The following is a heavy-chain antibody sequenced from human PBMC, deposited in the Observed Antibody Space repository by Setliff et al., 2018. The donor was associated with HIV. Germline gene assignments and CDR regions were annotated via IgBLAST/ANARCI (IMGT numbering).Heavy chain of an antibody. CDR3: ARQGDYHILTGYYSGPHDAFDI. D-gene: IGHD3-9*01. Sequence: LGESLKISCKASGYSFSDYWIGWVRQMPGKGLEWMGVTYPGDSTTRYSPSLEGHVTISADKSISTAYLQWSSLKASDTAMYYCARQGDYHILTGYYSGPHDAFDIWGQGNPGHRLL. CDR1: GYSFSDYW. V-gene: IGHV5-51*01. J-gene: IGHJ3*02. CDR2: TYPGDSTT.